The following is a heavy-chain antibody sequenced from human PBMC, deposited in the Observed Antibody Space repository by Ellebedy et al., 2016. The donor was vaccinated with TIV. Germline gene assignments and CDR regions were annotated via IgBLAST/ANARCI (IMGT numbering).Heavy chain of an antibody. Sequence: GESLKISCVASGFTFNSYVMSWVRQAPGKGLEWVSAISASGHRTFYADSVKGRFTISRDNSESTLYLQMNNLRVEDTAIYYCATTSGYGTGWYGRNDYWGQGTVVTVSS. CDR2: ISASGHRT. D-gene: IGHD6-19*01. CDR1: GFTFNSYV. V-gene: IGHV3-23*01. J-gene: IGHJ4*02. CDR3: ATTSGYGTGWYGRNDY.